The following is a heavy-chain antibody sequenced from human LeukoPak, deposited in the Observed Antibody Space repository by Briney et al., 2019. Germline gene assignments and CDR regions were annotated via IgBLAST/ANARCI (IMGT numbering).Heavy chain of an antibody. V-gene: IGHV3-23*01. CDR3: AQVGHSYAYGSSDY. J-gene: IGHJ4*02. D-gene: IGHD5-18*01. Sequence: GGSLRLSCAASGFTFHNYAMSWVRQAPGKGLEWVSTISYTSVYTYYADSVKGRFTISRDNLKNTLYLQMISLRAEDTAIYYCAQVGHSYAYGSSDYWGQGTLLTVSS. CDR1: GFTFHNYA. CDR2: ISYTSVYT.